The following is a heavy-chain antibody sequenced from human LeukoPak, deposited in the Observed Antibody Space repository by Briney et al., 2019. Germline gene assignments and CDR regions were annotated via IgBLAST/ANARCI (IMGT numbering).Heavy chain of an antibody. V-gene: IGHV1-69*13. D-gene: IGHD7-27*01. J-gene: IGHJ4*02. CDR3: ASASGHGCGNWGCPFDY. CDR1: GGTFSSYA. Sequence: ASVKVSCKASGGTFSSYAISWVRQAPGQGLEWMGGIIPIFGTANYAQKFQGRVTITADESTSTAYMELSSLRSEDTAVYYCASASGHGCGNWGCPFDYWGQGTLVTVSS. CDR2: IIPIFGTA.